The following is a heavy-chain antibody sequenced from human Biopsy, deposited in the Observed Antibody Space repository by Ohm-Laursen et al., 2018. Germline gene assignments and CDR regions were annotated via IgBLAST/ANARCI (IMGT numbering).Heavy chain of an antibody. J-gene: IGHJ6*02. Sequence: GASVKVSCKASGYMFLRYYIHWVRQAPGKGLEWMGIIAPRGSDATYAQKFQSRLIMTTDTSTATVYMQLGNLTSEDTAVYFCARDRIELEATPTNADYYYFGMDVWGQGTTVTVFS. D-gene: IGHD1-26*01. CDR3: ARDRIELEATPTNADYYYFGMDV. CDR2: IAPRGSDA. V-gene: IGHV1-46*01. CDR1: GYMFLRYY.